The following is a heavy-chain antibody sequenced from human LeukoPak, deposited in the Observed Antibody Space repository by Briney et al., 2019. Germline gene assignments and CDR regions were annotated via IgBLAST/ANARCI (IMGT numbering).Heavy chain of an antibody. J-gene: IGHJ4*02. CDR3: AKGTKSGYSYGCYDY. D-gene: IGHD5-18*01. CDR2: ISSSSSYI. Sequence: GGSLRLSCAASGFTFSSYSMNWVRQAPGKGLEWVSSISSSSSYIYYADSVKGRFTISRDNAKNSLYLQMNSLRAEDTALYYCAKGTKSGYSYGCYDYWGQGTLVTVSS. V-gene: IGHV3-21*04. CDR1: GFTFSSYS.